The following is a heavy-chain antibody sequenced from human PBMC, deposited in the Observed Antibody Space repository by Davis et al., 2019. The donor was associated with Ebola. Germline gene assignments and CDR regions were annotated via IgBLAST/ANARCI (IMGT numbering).Heavy chain of an antibody. CDR2: INAGNGNT. CDR1: GYTFTSYA. D-gene: IGHD2-15*01. J-gene: IGHJ4*02. CDR3: ARDRYCSGGSCYLDY. Sequence: ASVKVSCKASGYTFTSYAMHWVRQAPGQRLEWMGWINAGNGNTKYSQKFQGRVTITRDTSASTAFMELTSLRSEDTAVYYCARDRYCSGGSCYLDYWGQGTLVTVSS. V-gene: IGHV1-3*01.